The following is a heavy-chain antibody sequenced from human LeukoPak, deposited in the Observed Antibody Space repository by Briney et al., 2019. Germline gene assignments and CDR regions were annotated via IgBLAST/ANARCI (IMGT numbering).Heavy chain of an antibody. CDR2: IYPSDGST. J-gene: IGHJ4*02. Sequence: ASVKVSCKASGGTFISYAISWVRQAPGQGLEWMGMIYPSDGSTSYAQKFQGRVTVTRDTSTSTVHMELSGLRSEDTAVYYCARDQEAFDYWGQGTLVTVSS. CDR1: GGTFISYA. V-gene: IGHV1-46*01. CDR3: ARDQEAFDY.